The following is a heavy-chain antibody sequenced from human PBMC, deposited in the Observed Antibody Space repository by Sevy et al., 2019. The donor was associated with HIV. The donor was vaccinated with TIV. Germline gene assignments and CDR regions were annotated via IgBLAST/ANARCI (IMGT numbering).Heavy chain of an antibody. Sequence: GGSLRLSCSASEFTFSSYPMSWVRQAPGKGLEWVYSISGSGRFTYYADFVEGRFIISRDNSKNTLSVQMNSLRAEDTAVYYCAKGFCSGATCPRDYYYYGMDVWGQGTTVTVSS. D-gene: IGHD2-15*01. CDR3: AKGFCSGATCPRDYYYYGMDV. CDR1: EFTFSSYP. J-gene: IGHJ6*02. V-gene: IGHV3-23*01. CDR2: ISGSGRFT.